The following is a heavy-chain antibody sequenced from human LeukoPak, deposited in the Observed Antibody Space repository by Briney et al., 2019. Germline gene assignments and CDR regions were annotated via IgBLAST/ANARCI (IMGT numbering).Heavy chain of an antibody. CDR3: ARGDGAKPDY. J-gene: IGHJ4*02. D-gene: IGHD4/OR15-4a*01. CDR2: ISHGGT. V-gene: IGHV4-34*01. CDR1: GGSFSGDY. Sequence: PSETLSLTCAVYGGSFSGDYWSWIRQSPGKGLEWIGQISHGGTTYNPSLKSRATISEDTSKNQFSLKLSSVTAADTAVYYCARGDGAKPDYWGQGTLVTVSS.